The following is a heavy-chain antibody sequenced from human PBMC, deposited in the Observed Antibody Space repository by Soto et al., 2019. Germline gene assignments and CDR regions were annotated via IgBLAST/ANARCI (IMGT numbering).Heavy chain of an antibody. Sequence: SETLSLTCTVSGGSISSGGYYWSWTRQHPGKGLEWIGYIYYSGSTYYNPSLKSRVTISVDTSKNQFSLKLSSVTAADTAVYYCVVAANPHYFDYWGQGTLVTVAS. D-gene: IGHD2-15*01. CDR2: IYYSGST. V-gene: IGHV4-31*03. J-gene: IGHJ4*02. CDR3: VVAANPHYFDY. CDR1: GGSISSGGYY.